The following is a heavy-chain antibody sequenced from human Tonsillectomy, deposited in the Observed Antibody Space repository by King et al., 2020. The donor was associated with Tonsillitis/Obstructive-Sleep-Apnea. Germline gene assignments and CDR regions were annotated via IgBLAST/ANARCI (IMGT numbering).Heavy chain of an antibody. D-gene: IGHD2-15*01. Sequence: VQLVESGGGEVQPGRSLRLSCAVSGFTFSSYGMHWVRQAPGKGLEWVAVISYDGSNKYYADSVKGRFTISRDNSKNTLYLQMNSLRAEDTAVYYCAKGGVAFDYWGQGTLVTVSS. V-gene: IGHV3-30*18. CDR3: AKGGVAFDY. CDR1: GFTFSSYG. CDR2: ISYDGSNK. J-gene: IGHJ4*02.